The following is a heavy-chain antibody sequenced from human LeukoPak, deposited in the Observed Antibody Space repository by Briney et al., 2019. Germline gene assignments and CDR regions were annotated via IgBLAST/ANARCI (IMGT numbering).Heavy chain of an antibody. CDR1: SGSISSYY. J-gene: IGHJ4*02. CDR2: IYTSGST. V-gene: IGHV4-4*07. Sequence: SETLSLTCTVSSGSISSYYWSWIRQPAGKGLEWIGHIYTSGSTNYNPSLKSRVTMSVDTSKNQFSLKLSSVTAADTAVYYCARPRGGSSGWYKYYFDHWGQGTLVTVSS. CDR3: ARPRGGSSGWYKYYFDH. D-gene: IGHD6-19*01.